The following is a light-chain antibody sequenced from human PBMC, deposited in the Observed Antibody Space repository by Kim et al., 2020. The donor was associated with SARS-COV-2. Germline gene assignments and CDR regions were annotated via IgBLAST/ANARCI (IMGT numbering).Light chain of an antibody. J-gene: IGLJ2*01. V-gene: IGLV2-14*03. Sequence: GQSITISCTGTSSDFGGYNYVSWYQQHPGKAPKLMIYDVSNRPSGVSNRFSGSKSGNTASLTISGLQAEDEADYYCSSYTSSSTPVFGGGTQLTVL. CDR1: SSDFGGYNY. CDR2: DVS. CDR3: SSYTSSSTPV.